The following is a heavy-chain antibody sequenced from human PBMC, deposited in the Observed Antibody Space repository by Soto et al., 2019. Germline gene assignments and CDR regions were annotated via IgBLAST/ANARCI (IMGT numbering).Heavy chain of an antibody. J-gene: IGHJ3*02. CDR2: IYYSGST. Sequence: QVQLQESGPRLVKPSETLSLTCTVSGGSISSYYWSWIRQPPGNGLEWIGYIYYSGSTNYNPSHKSRITISVDTTKNPFSLKLSSVTATDTAVYYCTRRYGGAFHICGQCTMVTVST. CDR1: GGSISSYY. V-gene: IGHV4-59*08. CDR3: TRRYGGAFHI. D-gene: IGHD3-16*01.